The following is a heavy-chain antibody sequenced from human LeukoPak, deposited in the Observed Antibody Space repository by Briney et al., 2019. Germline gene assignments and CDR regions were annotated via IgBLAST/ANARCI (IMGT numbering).Heavy chain of an antibody. J-gene: IGHJ4*02. CDR2: IRYDETNK. CDR1: GLTFSSSS. V-gene: IGHV3-30*02. D-gene: IGHD1-26*01. CDR3: AKGVYGGSSGGFYFDY. Sequence: PGGSLRLSCAASGLTFSSSSMHWVRQAPGKGLEWVAFIRYDETNKHYADSVKGRFTISRDNSKNTLYLQMNSLRSEDTAVYYCAKGVYGGSSGGFYFDYWGQGALVTVSS.